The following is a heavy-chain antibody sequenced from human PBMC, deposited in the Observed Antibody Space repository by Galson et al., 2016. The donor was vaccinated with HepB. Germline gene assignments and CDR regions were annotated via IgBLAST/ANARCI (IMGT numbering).Heavy chain of an antibody. J-gene: IGHJ4*02. CDR2: IKQDGSEK. V-gene: IGHV3-7*03. D-gene: IGHD1-1*01. CDR3: AADARATTVKW. CDR1: GLTFKNHG. Sequence: ALRLSCGASGLTFKNHGMSWFRQAPGKGLEWVANIKQDGSEKYYVDAVKGRFTISRDNAKNSQYLQMNSLRAEDTAVYYCAADARATTVKWWGQGTLVTVSS.